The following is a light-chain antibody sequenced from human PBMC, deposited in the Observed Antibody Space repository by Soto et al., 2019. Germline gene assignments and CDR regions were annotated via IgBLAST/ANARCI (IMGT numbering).Light chain of an antibody. CDR2: SAS. V-gene: IGKV3-20*01. CDR1: QSVGSN. CDR3: QQYGYSFWT. J-gene: IGKJ1*01. Sequence: EIGSTQSPAPLSVSPGERVTLSCRARQSVGSNLAWYQQKPGQAPRLLIYSASSRATGIPDRFSGSGSGTDYTLTISRLEPEDFAVYYCQQYGYSFWTFGQGTKVAIK.